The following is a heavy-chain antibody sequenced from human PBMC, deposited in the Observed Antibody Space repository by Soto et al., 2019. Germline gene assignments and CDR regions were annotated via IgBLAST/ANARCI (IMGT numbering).Heavy chain of an antibody. J-gene: IGHJ3*02. Sequence: GGSLRLSCAASGFTVSSNYMSWVRQAPGKGLEWVSVIYSGGSTYYADSVKGRFTISRDNSKNTLYLQMNSLRAEDTAVYYCAKGTDSGWYPDDAFDIWGQGTMVTVSS. CDR3: AKGTDSGWYPDDAFDI. V-gene: IGHV3-66*01. D-gene: IGHD6-19*01. CDR1: GFTVSSNY. CDR2: IYSGGST.